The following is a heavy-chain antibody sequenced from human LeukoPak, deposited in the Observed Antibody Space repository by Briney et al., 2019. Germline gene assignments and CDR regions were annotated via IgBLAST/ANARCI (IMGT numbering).Heavy chain of an antibody. Sequence: NPSETLSLTCTVSGGSISSYYWSWIRQPPGKGLEWIGYIYYSGSTNYNPSLKSRVTISVDTSKNQFSLKLSSVTAADTAVYYCARGQLGSSGWFDYWGQGTLVTVSS. CDR3: ARGQLGSSGWFDY. CDR1: GGSISSYY. V-gene: IGHV4-59*01. D-gene: IGHD6-19*01. CDR2: IYYSGST. J-gene: IGHJ4*02.